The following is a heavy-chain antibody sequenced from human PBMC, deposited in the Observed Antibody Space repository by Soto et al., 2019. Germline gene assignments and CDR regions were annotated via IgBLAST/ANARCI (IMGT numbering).Heavy chain of an antibody. CDR3: ARELACGGDCYAVFDY. J-gene: IGHJ4*02. CDR2: IIPILGIA. V-gene: IGHV1-69*04. CDR1: GGTFSSYT. D-gene: IGHD2-21*02. Sequence: SVKVSCKASGGTFSSYTISWVRQAPGQGLEWMGRIIPILGIANYAQKFQGRVTITADKSTSTAYMELSSLRSEDTAVYYCARELACGGDCYAVFDYWGQGTLVTVSS.